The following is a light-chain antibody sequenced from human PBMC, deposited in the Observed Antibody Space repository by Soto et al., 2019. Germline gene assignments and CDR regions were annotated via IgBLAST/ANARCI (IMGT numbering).Light chain of an antibody. CDR2: DAS. J-gene: IGKJ2*01. CDR3: QQRSNWPPYT. Sequence: ETVLTQSPATLSLSPWERATLSCRASQSVHTYLAWYQQKAGQAPRLLIYDASNRATGIPARFSGSGSGTDFTLTISSLEPEECAVYYCQQRSNWPPYTFGQGTKLEIK. V-gene: IGKV3-11*01. CDR1: QSVHTY.